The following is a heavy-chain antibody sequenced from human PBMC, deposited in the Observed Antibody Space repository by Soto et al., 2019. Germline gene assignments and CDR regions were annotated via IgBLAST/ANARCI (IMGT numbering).Heavy chain of an antibody. V-gene: IGHV2-5*02. D-gene: IGHD6-19*01. CDR3: AHLVPGPLSFAY. Sequence: QITLKESGPTLMKPTQTLALTCTFSGFSFNTRGVGVAWIRQPPGKTLEWLAVIYWDGDRRYRPSLTDRLSITKDMSTKQVVLTLSNVDPVKTGTYYCAHLVPGPLSFAYWGQGALVTVSS. CDR2: IYWDGDR. CDR1: GFSFNTRGVG. J-gene: IGHJ4*02.